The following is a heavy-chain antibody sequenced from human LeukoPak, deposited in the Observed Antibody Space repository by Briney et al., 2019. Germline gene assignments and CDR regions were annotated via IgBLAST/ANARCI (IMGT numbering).Heavy chain of an antibody. Sequence: SGTLSLTCAVSGCSISSSNWWSWVRQPPGKGLEWIGEIYHSGSTNYNPSLKSRVTISVDKSKNQFSLKLSSVTAADTAVYYCARTRIATAGRGLFDYWGQGTLVTVSS. CDR2: IYHSGST. D-gene: IGHD6-13*01. V-gene: IGHV4-4*02. CDR3: ARTRIATAGRGLFDY. J-gene: IGHJ4*02. CDR1: GCSISSSNW.